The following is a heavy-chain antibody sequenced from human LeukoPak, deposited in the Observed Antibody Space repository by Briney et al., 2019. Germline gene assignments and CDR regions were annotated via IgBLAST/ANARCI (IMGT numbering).Heavy chain of an antibody. CDR3: ARGGKGSDGFDY. V-gene: IGHV4-34*01. CDR1: GGSFSGYY. J-gene: IGHJ4*02. CDR2: INHSGST. Sequence: PSETLSLTCAVYGGSFSGYYWSWIRQPPGKGLEWIGEINHSGSTNYNPSLKSRVTISVDTSKNQFSLKLSSVTAADTAVYYCARGGKGSDGFDYWGQGTLVTVSS. D-gene: IGHD3-10*01.